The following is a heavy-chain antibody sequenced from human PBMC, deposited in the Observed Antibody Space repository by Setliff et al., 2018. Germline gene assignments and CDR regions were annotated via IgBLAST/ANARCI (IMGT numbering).Heavy chain of an antibody. J-gene: IGHJ3*01. CDR3: ARDLPTEYETIRDTFDV. Sequence: ASVKVSCKTSGYNFITLGINWVRQAPGQGLEWVGWISPYSGKTDYAQKFQGRVIMTIDSSTTTAYMELKNLRSDDTAVYYCARDLPTEYETIRDTFDVWGQGTKVTVSS. CDR2: ISPYSGKT. D-gene: IGHD2-21*01. V-gene: IGHV1-18*01. CDR1: GYNFITLG.